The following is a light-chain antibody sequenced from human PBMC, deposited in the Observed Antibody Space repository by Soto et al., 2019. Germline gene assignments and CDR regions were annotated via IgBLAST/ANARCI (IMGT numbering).Light chain of an antibody. CDR1: QSISNF. V-gene: IGKV1-39*01. J-gene: IGKJ4*01. Sequence: DIQMTQSPSSLSASLGDRVTITCRASQSISNFLNWVQHKPGNAPKVLISAASTLQSGVPPRFSGSESGTDFTLTISSLQPEDSASYYCQQYYNSVLTFGGGTKVAIK. CDR2: AAS. CDR3: QQYYNSVLT.